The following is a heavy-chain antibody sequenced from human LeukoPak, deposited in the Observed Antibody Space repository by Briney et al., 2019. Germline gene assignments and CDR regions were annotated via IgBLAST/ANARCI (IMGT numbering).Heavy chain of an antibody. CDR2: IYYSGST. D-gene: IGHD6-6*01. J-gene: IGHJ6*02. CDR1: GGSVSSGSYY. CDR3: ARGHVGSYSYYYYGMDV. Sequence: SETLSLTCTVSGGSVSSGSYYWSWIRQPPGKGLEWIGYIYYSGSTNYNPSLKSRVTISVDTSKNQFSLKVRSVTAADTAVYYCARGHVGSYSYYYYGMDVWGQGTTVTVSS. V-gene: IGHV4-61*01.